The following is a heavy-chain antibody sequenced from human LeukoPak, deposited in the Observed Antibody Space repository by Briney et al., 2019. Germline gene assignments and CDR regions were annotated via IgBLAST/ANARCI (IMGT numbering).Heavy chain of an antibody. Sequence: SETLSLTCTVSGSSISSYYWSWIRQPPGKGLEWIGYIYYSGSTNYNPSLKSRVTISVDTSKNQFSLKLSSVTAADTAVYYCARGYCSSTSCYQDAFDIWGQGTMVTVSS. D-gene: IGHD2-2*01. J-gene: IGHJ3*02. CDR3: ARGYCSSTSCYQDAFDI. CDR2: IYYSGST. CDR1: GSSISSYY. V-gene: IGHV4-59*01.